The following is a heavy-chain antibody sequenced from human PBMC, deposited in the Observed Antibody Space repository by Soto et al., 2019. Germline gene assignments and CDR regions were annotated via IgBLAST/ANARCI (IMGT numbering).Heavy chain of an antibody. D-gene: IGHD2-21*01. CDR1: GFTFSNYG. CDR2: IRYDGRTK. CDR3: ARDWGGPNRTGTVAPDY. J-gene: IGHJ4*02. V-gene: IGHV3-33*01. Sequence: QEQLVESGGGVVQPGMSLTLSCAASGFTFSNYGMHWVRQAPGKGLEWVAFIRYDGRTKYYGDSLKGRLTISRDNSKNTVDLKMRRLRGEDKAIYYRARDWGGPNRTGTVAPDYWGQGTLVTVSS.